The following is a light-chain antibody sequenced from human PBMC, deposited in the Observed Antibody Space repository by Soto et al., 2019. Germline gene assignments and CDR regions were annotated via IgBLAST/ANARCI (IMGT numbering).Light chain of an antibody. CDR2: GNG. V-gene: IGLV1-40*01. CDR3: TSFSSSTSLYV. Sequence: QSVLTQPPSVSGAPGQRVTISCSGTSSSIGAGYEVHWYHQLPGTAPKLVVSGNGNRPSGVPDRLSASKSGTSASLAITGLQAEDEADYYCTSFSSSTSLYVFGTGTKLTVL. J-gene: IGLJ1*01. CDR1: SSSIGAGYE.